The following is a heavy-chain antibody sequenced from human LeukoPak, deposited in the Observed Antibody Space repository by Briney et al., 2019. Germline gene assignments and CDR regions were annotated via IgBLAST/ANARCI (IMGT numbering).Heavy chain of an antibody. V-gene: IGHV3-23*01. CDR3: ASLHGDYDY. CDR2: ISGSGTDT. J-gene: IGHJ4*02. CDR1: GLTLSNYA. D-gene: IGHD4-17*01. Sequence: GGSLRLSCAASGLTLSNYAMSWVRQAPGKGLEWVSTISGSGTDTFHADSVKGRFTISRDNSKNTLYLQMTSLRAEDTAVYYCASLHGDYDYWGQGTLVTVSS.